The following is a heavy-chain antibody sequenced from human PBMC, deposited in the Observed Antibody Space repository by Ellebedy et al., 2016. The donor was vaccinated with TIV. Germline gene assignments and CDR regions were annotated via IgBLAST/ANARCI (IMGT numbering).Heavy chain of an antibody. CDR2: ISGSGGST. J-gene: IGHJ6*02. Sequence: GGSLRLXXAASGFTFSSYAMSWVRQAPGKGLEWVSAISGSGGSTYYADSVKGRFTISRDNSKNTLYLQMNSLRAEDTAVYYCAKVKKDSMEFYGMDVWGQGTTVTVSS. CDR3: AKVKKDSMEFYGMDV. D-gene: IGHD2/OR15-2a*01. CDR1: GFTFSSYA. V-gene: IGHV3-23*01.